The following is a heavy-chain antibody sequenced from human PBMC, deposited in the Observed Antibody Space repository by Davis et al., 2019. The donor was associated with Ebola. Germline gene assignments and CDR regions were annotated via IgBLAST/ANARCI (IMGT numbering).Heavy chain of an antibody. CDR1: GFTFSRYA. D-gene: IGHD2-2*01. V-gene: IGHV3-23*01. CDR2: ISGSGDST. Sequence: GESLKISCAASGFTFSRYAMSWVHQAPGKGLEWVSHISGSGDSTYYADSVRGRFTISRDNSKSTLSLQMKSLRPEDTAVYYCAKDIVVVPAPTAYYYGMDVWGQGTPVAVSS. J-gene: IGHJ6*02. CDR3: AKDIVVVPAPTAYYYGMDV.